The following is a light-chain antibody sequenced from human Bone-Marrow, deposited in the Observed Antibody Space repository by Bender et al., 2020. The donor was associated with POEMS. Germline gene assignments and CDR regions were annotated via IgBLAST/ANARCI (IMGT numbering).Light chain of an antibody. J-gene: IGLJ3*02. CDR1: NLDDRF. CDR3: QEWDNSLAV. Sequence: SYDLTQPPSVSVSPGQTATITCSGHNLDDRFASWYQQRPGQSPVLVIYQDNKRPSGVPRRFSGSNCGNTATLPISGTQPVEEADYYCQEWDNSLAVFGGGTKLTV. V-gene: IGLV3-1*01. CDR2: QDN.